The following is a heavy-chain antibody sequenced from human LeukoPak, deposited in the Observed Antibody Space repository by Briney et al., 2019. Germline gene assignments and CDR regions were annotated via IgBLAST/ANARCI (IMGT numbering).Heavy chain of an antibody. Sequence: GGSLRLSCAASGFTVSSNYMSWVRQAPGKGLEWVSVIYSGGSTYYADSVKGRFTISRDNSKNTLYLQMNSLRAEDTAVYYCARERGHQVIYYYYYGMDVWGQGTTVTVSS. CDR1: GFTVSSNY. J-gene: IGHJ6*02. CDR2: IYSGGST. CDR3: ARERGHQVIYYYYYGMDV. D-gene: IGHD2-21*01. V-gene: IGHV3-66*01.